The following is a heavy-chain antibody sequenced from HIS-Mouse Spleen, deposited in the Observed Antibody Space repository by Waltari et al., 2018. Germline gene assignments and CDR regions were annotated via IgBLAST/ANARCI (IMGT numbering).Heavy chain of an antibody. D-gene: IGHD4-17*01. J-gene: IGHJ3*02. CDR1: GGSISSSSYY. CDR2: IYYSGST. V-gene: IGHV4-39*07. CDR3: ARLTTVVTSGAFDI. Sequence: QLQLQESGPGLVKPSETLSLTCTVSGGSISSSSYYWGWIRQPPGKGLEWIGSIYYSGSTYYNPSLKSRVTISVDTSKNQFSLKLSSETAADTAVYYCARLTTVVTSGAFDIWGQGTMVTVSS.